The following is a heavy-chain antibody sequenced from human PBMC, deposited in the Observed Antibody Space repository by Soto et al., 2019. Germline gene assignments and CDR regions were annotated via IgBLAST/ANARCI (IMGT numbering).Heavy chain of an antibody. J-gene: IGHJ6*03. CDR2: ISYSGTT. CDR1: GGSISSDY. Sequence: SETLSLTCTVSGGSISSDYCSWIRQSPGKGLEWIGYISYSGTTNYNPSLKSRVTISVDTSKNQFSLKLSSVTAADTAVYYCARSMSNYYYYMDVWGKGTTVTVSS. V-gene: IGHV4-59*08. D-gene: IGHD2-21*01. CDR3: ARSMSNYYYYMDV.